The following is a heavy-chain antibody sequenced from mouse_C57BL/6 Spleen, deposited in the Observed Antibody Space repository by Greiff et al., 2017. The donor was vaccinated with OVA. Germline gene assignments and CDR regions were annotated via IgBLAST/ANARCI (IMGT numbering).Heavy chain of an antibody. V-gene: IGHV1-72*01. D-gene: IGHD2-5*01. CDR2: IDPNSGGT. CDR1: GYTFTSYW. Sequence: QVHVKQPGAELVKPGASVKLSCKASGYTFTSYWMHWVKQRPGRGLEWIGRIDPNSGGTKYNEKFKSKATLTVDKPSSTAYMQLSSLTSEDSAVYYCASAYYSNYAWFAYWGQGTLVTVSA. J-gene: IGHJ3*01. CDR3: ASAYYSNYAWFAY.